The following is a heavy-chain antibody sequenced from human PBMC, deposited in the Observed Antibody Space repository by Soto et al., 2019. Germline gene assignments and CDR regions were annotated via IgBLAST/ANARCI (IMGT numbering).Heavy chain of an antibody. D-gene: IGHD1-1*01. Sequence: ASVKVSCKASGYTFTSYDIYWVRQATGEGLEWMGWMNPNTGNSGYAQKFQGRVTVTSDTSINTVHMELSSLRSEDTAVYYCARRAETNGWNGFGADKYYFDFWGQGTLVTVSS. J-gene: IGHJ4*02. CDR1: GYTFTSYD. CDR3: ARRAETNGWNGFGADKYYFDF. V-gene: IGHV1-8*01. CDR2: MNPNTGNS.